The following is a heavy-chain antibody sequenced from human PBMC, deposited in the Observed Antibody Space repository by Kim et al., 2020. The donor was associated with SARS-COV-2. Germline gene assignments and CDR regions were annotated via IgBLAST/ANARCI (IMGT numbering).Heavy chain of an antibody. CDR3: ASGDYGDLSFDY. CDR2: INWNGGST. Sequence: GGSLRLSCAASGFTFDDYGMSWVRQAPGKGLEWVSGINWNGGSTGYADSVKGRFTISRDNAKNSLYLQMNSLRAEDTALYYCASGDYGDLSFDYWGQGTLVTVSS. CDR1: GFTFDDYG. J-gene: IGHJ4*02. V-gene: IGHV3-20*04. D-gene: IGHD4-17*01.